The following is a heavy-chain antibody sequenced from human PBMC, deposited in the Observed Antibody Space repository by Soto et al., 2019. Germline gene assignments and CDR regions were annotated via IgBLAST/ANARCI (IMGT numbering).Heavy chain of an antibody. CDR3: XRAHRGSPSIDY. D-gene: IGHD1-26*01. Sequence: EVQLVESGGGLVQSGGSLRLTCAASGFTFSRYTMNWVRQAPGKGLEWLSYISGGGGTMFYADPVKGRVTISRDNAKNSLCXPMDSLRAEDTAVYYXXRAHRGSPSIDYXRRGTL. CDR2: ISGGGGTM. CDR1: GFTFSRYT. V-gene: IGHV3-48*04. J-gene: IGHJ4*02.